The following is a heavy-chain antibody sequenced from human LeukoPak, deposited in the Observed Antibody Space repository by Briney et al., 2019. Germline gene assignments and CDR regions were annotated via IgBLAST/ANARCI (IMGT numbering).Heavy chain of an antibody. V-gene: IGHV7-4-1*02. CDR1: GYTFTSYA. CDR2: IDTNTGNP. D-gene: IGHD6-6*01. CDR3: ARDGEQLTPDY. Sequence: ASAKVSCKASGYTFTSYAMNWVRQAPGQGLEWMGWIDTNTGNPTYAQGFTGRFVFSLDTSVSTAYLQISSLKAEDTAVYYCARDGEQLTPDYWGQGTLVTVSS. J-gene: IGHJ4*02.